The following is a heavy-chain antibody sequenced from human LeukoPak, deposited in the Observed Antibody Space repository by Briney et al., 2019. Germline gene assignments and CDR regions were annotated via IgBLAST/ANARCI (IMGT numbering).Heavy chain of an antibody. CDR3: ARDGVGGFDY. V-gene: IGHV3-53*04. Sequence: PGGSLRLSCAASGFTVSSNYMSWVRQAPGKGLEWVSIIYGGGSTYYADSVMGRFTISRHNSKNTLYLQMNSLRPEDTAVYYCARDGVGGFDYWGQGPMITVSS. J-gene: IGHJ4*02. CDR2: IYGGGST. CDR1: GFTVSSNY. D-gene: IGHD1-26*01.